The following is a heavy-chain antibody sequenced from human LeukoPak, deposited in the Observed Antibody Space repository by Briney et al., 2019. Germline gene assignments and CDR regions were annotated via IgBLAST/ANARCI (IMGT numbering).Heavy chain of an antibody. CDR1: GGSLSSYY. CDR3: ARDRRGLKNAFDM. CDR2: IYYSGST. J-gene: IGHJ3*02. D-gene: IGHD3-10*01. V-gene: IGHV4-59*01. Sequence: SETLSLTCTVSGGSLSSYYWSWMRQPPRTGQEWIGYIYYSGSTNYSPSLKSRVTISVDTSNNQLSLKLNSVTAADMAAYYCARDRRGLKNAFDMWGQGTRVTVSS.